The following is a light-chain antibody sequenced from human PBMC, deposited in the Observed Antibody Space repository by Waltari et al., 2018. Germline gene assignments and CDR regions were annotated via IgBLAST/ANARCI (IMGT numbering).Light chain of an antibody. CDR3: QSTDSSGTYVV. V-gene: IGLV3-25*03. J-gene: IGLJ2*01. CDR2: KEN. Sequence: SYELTQPPSVSVSPGQTARITCSGDALPKQYAYWYQQKPGQAPVLVMYKENETPSGIPERFSSSNSGTTVTLTINGVQAEDEADYYCQSTDSSGTYVVFGGGTKLTVL. CDR1: ALPKQY.